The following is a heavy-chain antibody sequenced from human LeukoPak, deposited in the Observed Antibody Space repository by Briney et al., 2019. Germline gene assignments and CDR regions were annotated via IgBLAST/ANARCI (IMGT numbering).Heavy chain of an antibody. V-gene: IGHV1-2*06. Sequence: ASVKVSCKASGYTFTGYYMHWVRQAPGQGLEWMGRINPNSGGTNYAQKFQGRVTMTRHTSISTAYMELSRLRSDDTAVYYCARDYEVLVGGWFDPWGQGTLVTVSS. CDR3: ARDYEVLVGGWFDP. CDR2: INPNSGGT. CDR1: GYTFTGYY. D-gene: IGHD3-9*01. J-gene: IGHJ5*02.